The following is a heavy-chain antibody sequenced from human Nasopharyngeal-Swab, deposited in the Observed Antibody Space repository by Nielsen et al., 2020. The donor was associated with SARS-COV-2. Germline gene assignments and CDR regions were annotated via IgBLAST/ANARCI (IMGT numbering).Heavy chain of an antibody. V-gene: IGHV3-23*01. Sequence: GESLKISCAASGFTFSNYAMSWVRQAPGKGLEWVSAISGSGGSTYYADSVKGRFTISRDNSKNTLYLQMNSLRAEDTAVYYCAPTVTTRYFDYWGQGTLVTVSS. CDR2: ISGSGGST. D-gene: IGHD4-17*01. J-gene: IGHJ4*02. CDR3: APTVTTRYFDY. CDR1: GFTFSNYA.